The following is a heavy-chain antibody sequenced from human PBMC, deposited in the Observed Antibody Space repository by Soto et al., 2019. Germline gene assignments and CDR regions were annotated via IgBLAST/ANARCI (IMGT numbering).Heavy chain of an antibody. CDR1: GFTFSSYW. V-gene: IGHV3-74*01. Sequence: QPWGSLRLSCAASGFTFSSYWMHWVRQAPGKGLVWVSRINSDGSSTSYADSVKGRFTISRDNAKNTLYLQMNSLRAEDTAVYYCAREVGITMIVVVINYNWFDPWGQGTLVTVSS. D-gene: IGHD3-22*01. CDR2: INSDGSST. CDR3: AREVGITMIVVVINYNWFDP. J-gene: IGHJ5*02.